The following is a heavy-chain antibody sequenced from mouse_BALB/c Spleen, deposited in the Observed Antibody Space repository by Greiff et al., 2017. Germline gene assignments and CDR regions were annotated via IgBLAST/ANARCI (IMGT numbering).Heavy chain of an antibody. CDR1: GFTFSSYA. D-gene: IGHD2-4*01. Sequence: DVMLVESGGGLVKPGGSLKLSCAASGFTFSSYAMSWVRQSPEKRLEWVAEISSGGSYTYYPDTVTGRFTISRDNAKNTLYLEMSSLRSEDTAMYYCARRDYIYYYAMDYWGQGTSVTVSS. V-gene: IGHV5-9-4*01. CDR2: ISSGGSYT. CDR3: ARRDYIYYYAMDY. J-gene: IGHJ4*01.